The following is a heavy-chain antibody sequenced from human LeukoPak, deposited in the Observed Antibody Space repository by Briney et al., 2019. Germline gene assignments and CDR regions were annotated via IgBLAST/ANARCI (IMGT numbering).Heavy chain of an antibody. V-gene: IGHV4-59*12. J-gene: IGHJ4*02. CDR2: IYYSGST. CDR1: GGSISSYY. D-gene: IGHD3-22*01. CDR3: ARDVYDSSGQPIDY. Sequence: SETLSLTCTVSGGSISSYYWSWIRQPPGKGLEWIGYIYYSGSTNYNPSLKSRVTISVDTSKNQFSLKLSSVTAADTAVYYCARDVYDSSGQPIDYWGQGTLVTVSS.